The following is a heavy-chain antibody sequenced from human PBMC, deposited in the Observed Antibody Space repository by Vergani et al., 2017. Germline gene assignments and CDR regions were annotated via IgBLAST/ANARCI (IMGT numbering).Heavy chain of an antibody. J-gene: IGHJ4*02. Sequence: QVQVVQSGAEVKKSGASVKVSCKTSGYTFSNYYMHWVRQATGQGLEWMGIINPSGGHTNYAQKFQGRVTMTRDTSTSTVYMELGSLRSEDTAIYYCARGDYGILTGYRYWGQGTLVTVSA. CDR1: GYTFSNYY. CDR3: ARGDYGILTGYRY. D-gene: IGHD3-9*01. V-gene: IGHV1-46*03. CDR2: INPSGGHT.